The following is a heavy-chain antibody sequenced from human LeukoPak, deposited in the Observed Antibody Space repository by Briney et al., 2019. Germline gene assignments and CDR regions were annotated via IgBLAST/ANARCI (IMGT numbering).Heavy chain of an antibody. V-gene: IGHV6-1*01. J-gene: IGHJ4*02. D-gene: IGHD6-19*01. CDR2: TYYRSKWYN. CDR3: ARGNKEKQWLARKTRRILDY. CDR1: GDSVSSNSAA. Sequence: SQTLSLTCAISGDSVSSNSAAWNWIRQSPSRGLEWLGRTYYRSKWYNDYAVSVKSRITINPDTSKNQFSLQLNSVTPEDTAVYYCARGNKEKQWLARKTRRILDYWGQGTLVTVSS.